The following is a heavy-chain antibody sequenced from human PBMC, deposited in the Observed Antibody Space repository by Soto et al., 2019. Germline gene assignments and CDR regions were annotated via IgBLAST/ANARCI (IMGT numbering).Heavy chain of an antibody. CDR2: IYYTGDT. Sequence: SETLCLTCSVSGGPIRSSTYYWGWIRQPPGKGLQWIGTIYYTGDTHYTPSLQSRVTIFLDTPNNQFSLNLNSVTAADSGVYYCARLQGVWNGHEAPYHHYRIALPGPRTTVTVSS. V-gene: IGHV4-39*01. J-gene: IGHJ6*02. D-gene: IGHD2-8*01. CDR3: ARLQGVWNGHEAPYHHYRIAL. CDR1: GGPIRSSTYY.